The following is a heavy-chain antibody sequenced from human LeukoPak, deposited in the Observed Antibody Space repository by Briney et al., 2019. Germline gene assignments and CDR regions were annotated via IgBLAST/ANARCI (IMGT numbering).Heavy chain of an antibody. CDR2: ISGSGGST. CDR1: GFTFSSFE. Sequence: GGSLRLSCVVSGFTFSSFEMNWVRQAPGKGLEWVSAISGSGGSTYYADSVKGRFTISRDNSKNTLYLQMNSLRAEDTAVYYCAKSLWFDPWGQGTLVTVSS. CDR3: AKSLWFDP. J-gene: IGHJ5*02. V-gene: IGHV3-23*01.